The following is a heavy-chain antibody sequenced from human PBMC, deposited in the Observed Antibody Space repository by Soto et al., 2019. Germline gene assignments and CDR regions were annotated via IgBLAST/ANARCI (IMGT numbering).Heavy chain of an antibody. CDR1: GGTFSSYA. CDR2: IIPIFGTA. J-gene: IGHJ6*02. V-gene: IGHV1-69*12. Sequence: QVQLVQSGAEVKKPGSSVKVSCKASGGTFSSYAINWVRQAPGQGLEWMGGIIPIFGTADYAQKFQGRVTITADESTSTAYVELSSLRSEDTAVYYCAKNPENYYYGMDVWGQGTTVTVSS. CDR3: AKNPENYYYGMDV.